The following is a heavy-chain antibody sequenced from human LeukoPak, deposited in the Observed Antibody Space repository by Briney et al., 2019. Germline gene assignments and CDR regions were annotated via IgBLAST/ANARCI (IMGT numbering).Heavy chain of an antibody. D-gene: IGHD3-16*02. CDR1: GGSISSYD. J-gene: IGHJ4*02. V-gene: IGHV4-59*01. CDR2: IYYSGST. Sequence: SETLSLTCTVSGGSISSYDWSWIRQPPGEGLEWIGYIYYSGSTNYNPSLKSRVTISVDTSKNQFSLKLSSVTAADTAVYYCARGRDYVWGSYRYLFDYWGQGTLVTVSS. CDR3: ARGRDYVWGSYRYLFDY.